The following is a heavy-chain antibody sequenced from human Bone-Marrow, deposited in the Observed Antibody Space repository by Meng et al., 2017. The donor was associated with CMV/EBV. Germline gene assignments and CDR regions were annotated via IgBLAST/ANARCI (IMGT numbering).Heavy chain of an antibody. J-gene: IGHJ6*02. CDR1: GFTFGDYA. CDR3: ARDSCSSTSCAEDYYGMDV. V-gene: IGHV3-30*02. D-gene: IGHD2-2*01. Sequence: GGSLRLSCTASGFTFGDYAMSWVRQAPGKGLEWVAFIRYDGSNKYYADSVKGRFTISRDNSKNTLYLQMNSLRAEDTAVYYCARDSCSSTSCAEDYYGMDVWGQGTTVTVSS. CDR2: IRYDGSNK.